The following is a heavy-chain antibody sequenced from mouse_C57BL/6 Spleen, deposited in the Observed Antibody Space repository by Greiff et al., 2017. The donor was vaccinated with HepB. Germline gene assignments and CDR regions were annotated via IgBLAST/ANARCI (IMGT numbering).Heavy chain of an antibody. D-gene: IGHD1-1*01. CDR2: SSSGSSTI. CDR3: ARDYGSTAWFAY. V-gene: IGHV5-17*01. Sequence: DVKLVESGGGLVKPGGSLKLSCAASGFTFSDYGMHWVRQAPEKGLEWVAYSSSGSSTIYYADTVKGRFTISRDNAKNTLFLQMTSRRSEDTSMDYCARDYGSTAWFAYWGQGTLVTVSA. J-gene: IGHJ3*01. CDR1: GFTFSDYG.